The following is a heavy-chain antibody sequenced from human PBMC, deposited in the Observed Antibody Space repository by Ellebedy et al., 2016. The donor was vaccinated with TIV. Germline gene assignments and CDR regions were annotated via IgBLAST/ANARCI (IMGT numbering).Heavy chain of an antibody. D-gene: IGHD3-10*01. CDR3: ARSYFGSGTNNFDY. V-gene: IGHV1-69*10. J-gene: IGHJ4*02. CDR2: IIPMLGRA. CDR1: GDTFNSYG. Sequence: SVKVSXXASGDTFNSYGITWVRRAPGQGLEWMGGIIPMLGRANYAQKFQGRVTLTRDTSASTAYMELSSLRSEDTAVYYCARSYFGSGTNNFDYWGQGTLVTVSS.